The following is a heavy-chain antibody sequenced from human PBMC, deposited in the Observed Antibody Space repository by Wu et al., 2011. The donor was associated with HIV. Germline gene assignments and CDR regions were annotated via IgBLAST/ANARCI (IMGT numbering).Heavy chain of an antibody. CDR1: GYTFTSYY. Sequence: QVQLVQSGAEVKKPGASVKVSCKASGYTFTSYYMHWVRQAPGQGLEWMGIINPSGGSTTYAQKFQGRVTMTRDTSTSTVYMELSSLRSEDTAVYYCARGAWYPLTGYYYGMDVWGQGTTVTVSS. V-gene: IGHV1-46*01. CDR2: INPSGGST. D-gene: IGHD6-19*01. CDR3: ARGAWYPLTGYYYGMDV. J-gene: IGHJ6*02.